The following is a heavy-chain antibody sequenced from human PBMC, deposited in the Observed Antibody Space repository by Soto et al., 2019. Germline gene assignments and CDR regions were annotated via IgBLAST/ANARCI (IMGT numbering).Heavy chain of an antibody. Sequence: WASVKVSCKTSRYTFSNYIIHWVRQAPGLGLEWMGWVSADNGGSKLSQKFQGRVTMSRDTFANTVYMELTSLRYEDTAVYYCARVQYYDYEWGSHRPDRSYFEPWGQGTLVTVSS. CDR2: VSADNGGS. D-gene: IGHD3-16*02. CDR3: ARVQYYDYEWGSHRPDRSYFEP. J-gene: IGHJ5*02. V-gene: IGHV1-3*01. CDR1: RYTFSNYI.